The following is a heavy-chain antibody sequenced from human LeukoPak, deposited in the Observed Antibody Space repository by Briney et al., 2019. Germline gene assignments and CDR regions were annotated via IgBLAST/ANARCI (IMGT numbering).Heavy chain of an antibody. CDR3: ASYGSGSYRFDP. J-gene: IGHJ5*02. CDR1: GGSIRSHY. Sequence: PSETLPLTCTVSGGSIRSHYWSWIRQPPGKGLEWTGYISYSGNTNYNPSLKSRLTISVDTSKSQFSLKLTSVTAADTAVYYCASYGSGSYRFDPWGQGTLVTVSS. V-gene: IGHV4-59*11. D-gene: IGHD3-10*01. CDR2: ISYSGNT.